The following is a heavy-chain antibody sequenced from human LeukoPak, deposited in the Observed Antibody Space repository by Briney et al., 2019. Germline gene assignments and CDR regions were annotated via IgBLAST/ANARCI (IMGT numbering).Heavy chain of an antibody. CDR3: ARLEYYYVSGNYYKLFDY. D-gene: IGHD3-10*01. J-gene: IGHJ4*02. CDR2: ISSSVSTI. CDR1: GFTFSSYN. Sequence: GGSLRLSCAASGFTFSSYNMNWVRQAPGKGLEWVSDISSSVSTIYFADSVKGRFTISRDNAKNSLYLQMNSLRDEDTAVYYCARLEYYYVSGNYYKLFDYWGQGTLVSV. V-gene: IGHV3-48*02.